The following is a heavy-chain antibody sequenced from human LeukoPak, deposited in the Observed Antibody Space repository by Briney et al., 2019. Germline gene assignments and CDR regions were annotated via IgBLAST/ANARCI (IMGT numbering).Heavy chain of an antibody. CDR3: ARGGSGTNDY. J-gene: IGHJ4*02. Sequence: ASVKVSCKASGGTFSSYAISWVRQAPGQGLEWMAMINPSIGTTDFAQKFQGRVTVTRDTSTSTVYMELSSLRSEDTAVYYCARGGSGTNDYWGQGTLVTVSS. CDR2: INPSIGTT. D-gene: IGHD3-10*01. V-gene: IGHV1-46*01. CDR1: GGTFSSYA.